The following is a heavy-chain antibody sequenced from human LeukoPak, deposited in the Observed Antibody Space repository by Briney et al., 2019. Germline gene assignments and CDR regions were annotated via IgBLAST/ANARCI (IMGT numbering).Heavy chain of an antibody. J-gene: IGHJ4*02. CDR1: GFSFSSFA. Sequence: ASLRLSCAASGFSFSSFAMSWVRQAPGKGLEWVSGIIGSGGSTDYADSAKGRFTISRDNSKNTLYLKMNSLRAEDTALYYCARNRAGATVFDFWGQGTVVTVSS. D-gene: IGHD1-26*01. V-gene: IGHV3-23*01. CDR2: IIGSGGST. CDR3: ARNRAGATVFDF.